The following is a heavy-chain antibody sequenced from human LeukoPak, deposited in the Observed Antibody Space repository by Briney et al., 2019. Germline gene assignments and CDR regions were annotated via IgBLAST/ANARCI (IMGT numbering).Heavy chain of an antibody. CDR1: GDSVSTNTAA. V-gene: IGHV6-1*01. D-gene: IGHD6-19*01. CDR3: ARDIVGGWSYYYYYMDV. J-gene: IGHJ6*03. CDR2: TYYRSKWYN. Sequence: SQTLSLTCAISGDSVSTNTAAWNWIRQSPSRGLEWLGRTYYRSKWYNDYAVSVKSRISINPDTSKNQFSLQLNSVTPEDTAVYYCARDIVGGWSYYYYYMDVWGKGTTVTVSS.